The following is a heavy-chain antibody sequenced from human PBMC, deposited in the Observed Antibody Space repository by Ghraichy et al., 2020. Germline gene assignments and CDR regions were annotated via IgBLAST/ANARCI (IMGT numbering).Heavy chain of an antibody. CDR2: TYYRSKWYN. CDR1: GDSVSINSAA. CDR3: ARGGYCSGGSCYSFHY. V-gene: IGHV6-1*01. J-gene: IGHJ4*02. Sequence: SQTLSLTCAISGDSVSINSAAWNWIRQSPSRGLEWLGRTYYRSKWYNDYAVSVKSRITINPDTSKNQFSLQLNSVTPEDTAVYYCARGGYCSGGSCYSFHYWGQGTLVTVSS. D-gene: IGHD2-15*01.